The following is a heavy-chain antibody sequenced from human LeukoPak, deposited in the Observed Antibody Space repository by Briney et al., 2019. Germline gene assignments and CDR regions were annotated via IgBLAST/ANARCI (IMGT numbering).Heavy chain of an antibody. Sequence: SGGSLRLSCAASGFTFSGYGMHWVRQAPDKGLEWVAVIWYDGNNKYYADSVKGRFTISRENSKNTLYLQMKSLRAEATAVYYCAKDWGYTTMVSYYFDYWGQGALVTVSS. CDR2: IWYDGNNK. J-gene: IGHJ4*02. CDR3: AKDWGYTTMVSYYFDY. V-gene: IGHV3-33*06. D-gene: IGHD5-18*01. CDR1: GFTFSGYG.